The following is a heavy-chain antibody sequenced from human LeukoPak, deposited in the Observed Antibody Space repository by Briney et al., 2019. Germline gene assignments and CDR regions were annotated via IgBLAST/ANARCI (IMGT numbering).Heavy chain of an antibody. J-gene: IGHJ4*02. Sequence: PSETLSLTCSVSGVSITSGSYYWGWIRQSAGKGLEWIGRVHSSGDIYHNAAFRSRAAVSGDASKNQSSLQLASVTAADTAVYYCARGASPKDAVFFDYWGQGALITVSS. D-gene: IGHD3-16*01. CDR1: GVSITSGSYY. CDR2: VHSSGDI. V-gene: IGHV4-61*02. CDR3: ARGASPKDAVFFDY.